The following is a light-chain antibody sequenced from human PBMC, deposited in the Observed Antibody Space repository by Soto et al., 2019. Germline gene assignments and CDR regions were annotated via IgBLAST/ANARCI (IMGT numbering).Light chain of an antibody. CDR2: EGS. J-gene: IGLJ1*01. Sequence: QSVLTQPASVSGSPGQSITISCTGTSSDVGSYNLVSWYQQHPGKAPKLMIYEGSKRPLGVSNRFSGSKSGNTASLTISGLQAEDEADYYCCSYAGSSTFSYVFGTGTKVTVL. V-gene: IGLV2-23*03. CDR3: CSYAGSSTFSYV. CDR1: SSDVGSYNL.